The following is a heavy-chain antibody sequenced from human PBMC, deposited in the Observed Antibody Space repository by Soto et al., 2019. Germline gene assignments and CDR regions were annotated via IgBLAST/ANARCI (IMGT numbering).Heavy chain of an antibody. D-gene: IGHD2-21*02. CDR2: ISGSGGST. V-gene: IGHV3-23*01. CDR3: AKEGLAYCGGYCYSAPTGYYGMDV. J-gene: IGHJ6*02. Sequence: GGSLRLSCEASDFTLSDYAMTWVRQAPGRGLEWVCTISGSGGSTYYADSVKGRFTISRDNSKNTLYLQMSSLRAEDTAVYYCAKEGLAYCGGYCYSAPTGYYGMDVWGQGSTVTVSS. CDR1: DFTLSDYA.